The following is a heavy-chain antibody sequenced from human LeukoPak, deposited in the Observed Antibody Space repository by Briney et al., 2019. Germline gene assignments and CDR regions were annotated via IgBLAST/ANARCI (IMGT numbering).Heavy chain of an antibody. J-gene: IGHJ5*02. D-gene: IGHD2-2*01. CDR1: GYTFTNYW. V-gene: IGHV1-46*01. Sequence: GASVKVSCKASGYTFTNYWVHWVRQAPGQGLEWMGIINPSGGSTSYAQKFQGRVTMTRDTSTSTVYMELSSLRSEDTAVYYCARGYCSSTSCYDWFDPWGQGTLVTVSS. CDR3: ARGYCSSTSCYDWFDP. CDR2: INPSGGST.